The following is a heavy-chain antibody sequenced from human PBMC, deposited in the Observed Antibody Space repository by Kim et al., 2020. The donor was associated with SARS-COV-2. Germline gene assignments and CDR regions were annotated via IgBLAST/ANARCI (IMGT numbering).Heavy chain of an antibody. D-gene: IGHD3-22*01. J-gene: IGHJ4*01. V-gene: IGHV4-39*01. CDR3: ARHPDYYDSSGYYPVFDF. Sequence: KSRVTISVDTSKNQFSLKLNSVTAADTAQYYCARHPDYYDSSGYYPVFDFWGHGTLVTVSS.